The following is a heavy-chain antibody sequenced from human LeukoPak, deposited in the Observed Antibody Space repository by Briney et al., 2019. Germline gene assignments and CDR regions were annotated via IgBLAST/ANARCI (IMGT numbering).Heavy chain of an antibody. CDR2: INPSGGST. V-gene: IGHV1-46*01. D-gene: IGHD3-22*01. Sequence: ASVKVSCKASGYTFTSYYMHWVRQAPGQGLEWMGIINPSGGSTSYAQKFQGRVTMTRDTSTSTVYMELSSLRSGDTALYYCARGFGPYYYDSTGYYNFDYWGQGTLVTVSS. J-gene: IGHJ4*02. CDR3: ARGFGPYYYDSTGYYNFDY. CDR1: GYTFTSYY.